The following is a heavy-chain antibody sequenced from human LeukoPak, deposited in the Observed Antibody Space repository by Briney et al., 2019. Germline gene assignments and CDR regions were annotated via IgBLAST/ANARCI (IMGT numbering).Heavy chain of an antibody. V-gene: IGHV3-74*01. CDR3: ARGTAITAGIDF. J-gene: IGHJ4*02. D-gene: IGHD6-19*01. CDR1: GFAFSTYW. Sequence: SGGSLRLSCTASGFAFSTYWKFWVRQAPGKGQVWVSQINPEGASTTYGDPAKGRFTASRDNAKNALHLQMNSLRVDDTAVYYCARGTAITAGIDFWGQGTLVTVSS. CDR2: INPEGAST.